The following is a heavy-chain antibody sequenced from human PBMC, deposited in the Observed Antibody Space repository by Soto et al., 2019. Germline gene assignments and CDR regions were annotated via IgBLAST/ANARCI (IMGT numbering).Heavy chain of an antibody. CDR2: ISNDGSDK. CDR1: GFTFNNYG. Sequence: QVQLVESGGGVVQPGRSLRLSCAASGFTFNNYGMHWVRQAPGKGLEWVATISNDGSDKYYADSVKGRLTISRDNSKNTVYLQMNRLRAEETAVYYCAKDQGITASHGIHWGPGTMVTVSS. V-gene: IGHV3-30*18. D-gene: IGHD6-13*01. CDR3: AKDQGITASHGIH. J-gene: IGHJ3*01.